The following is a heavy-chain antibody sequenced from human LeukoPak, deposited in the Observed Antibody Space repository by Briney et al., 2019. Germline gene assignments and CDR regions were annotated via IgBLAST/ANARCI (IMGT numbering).Heavy chain of an antibody. CDR2: INTNSNYI. CDR3: ARLQWLQTERDFLDY. D-gene: IGHD5-24*01. J-gene: IGHJ4*02. CDR1: GFTFSSYS. V-gene: IGHV3-21*06. Sequence: GGSLRLSCAASGFTFSSYSIQWVRQAPGKGLEWVSSINTNSNYIYYAESVKGRFTISRDNAKNSVDLQMNSLRVEDTAVYYCARLQWLQTERDFLDYWGQGTLVTVSS.